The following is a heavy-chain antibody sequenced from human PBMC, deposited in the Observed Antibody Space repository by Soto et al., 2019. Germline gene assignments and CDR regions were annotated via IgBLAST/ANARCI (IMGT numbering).Heavy chain of an antibody. D-gene: IGHD1-26*01. CDR3: ARDPRIVGATTEYYYYYYGMDV. CDR1: GYTFTSYG. Sequence: ASVKVSCKASGYTFTSYGISWVRQAPGQGLEWMGWISAYNGNTNYAQKLQGRVTMTTDTSTSTAYMELRSLRSDDTAVYYCARDPRIVGATTEYYYYYYGMDVWGQGTTVTVS. J-gene: IGHJ6*02. V-gene: IGHV1-18*01. CDR2: ISAYNGNT.